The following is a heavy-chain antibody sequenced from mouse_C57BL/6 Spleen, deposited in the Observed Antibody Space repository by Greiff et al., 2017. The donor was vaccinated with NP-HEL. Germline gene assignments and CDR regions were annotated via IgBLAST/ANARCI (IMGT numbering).Heavy chain of an antibody. D-gene: IGHD1-1*01. CDR3: AAYYGSSWGYWYLDV. Sequence: QVQLQQPGAELVRPGASVKLSCKASGYTFTDYYINWVKQRPGQGLEWIARIYPASGNTYYNQKFKGKATLTVEKSSSTAYMQLSSLASEDSDGVICAAYYGSSWGYWYLDVWGTGTTVTVSS. CDR2: IYPASGNT. CDR1: GYTFTDYY. V-gene: IGHV1-76*01. J-gene: IGHJ1*03.